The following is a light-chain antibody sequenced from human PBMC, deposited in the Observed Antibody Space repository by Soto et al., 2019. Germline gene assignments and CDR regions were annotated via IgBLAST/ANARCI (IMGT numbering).Light chain of an antibody. CDR1: QSVTTY. J-gene: IGKJ5*01. Sequence: IVLTQSPRTVSLSRGHRATLSCRASQSVTTYLAWYRQQPGQAPRLLIYGASTGATGLPARFSGSGSGTEFTLTINSLKDEDVAVYYCQQYYNRTRTFGQGTRLEIK. CDR2: GAS. V-gene: IGKV3-15*01. CDR3: QQYYNRTRT.